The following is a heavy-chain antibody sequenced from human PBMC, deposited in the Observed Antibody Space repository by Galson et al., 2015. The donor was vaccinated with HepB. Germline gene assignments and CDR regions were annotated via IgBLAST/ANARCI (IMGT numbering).Heavy chain of an antibody. CDR2: IYYSVTT. V-gene: IGHV4-39*01. Sequence: LSLTCSVSGGSITSGTHYWGWIRQPPGKGLEWIGTIYYSVTTYYNPSLKSRVTISVDTSKNHFSLRLSSVTAADTAVYYCARQAIRYRGGYSHRFDFWGQGTLVTVSS. CDR3: ARQAIRYRGGYSHRFDF. CDR1: GGSITSGTHY. D-gene: IGHD5-12*01. J-gene: IGHJ4*02.